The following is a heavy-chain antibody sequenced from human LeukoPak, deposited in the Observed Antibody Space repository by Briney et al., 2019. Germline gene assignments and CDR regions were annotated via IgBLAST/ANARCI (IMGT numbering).Heavy chain of an antibody. V-gene: IGHV3-11*01. CDR1: GFTFRDFW. D-gene: IGHD2-8*01. J-gene: IGHJ4*02. CDR3: ARDRPIVLMVYANDY. CDR2: ISSSGSTI. Sequence: GGSLRLSCAASGFTFRDFWMSWIRQAPGKGLEWVSYISSSGSTIYYADSVKGRFTISRDNAKNSLYLQVNSLRAEDTAVYYCARDRPIVLMVYANDYWGQGTLVTVSS.